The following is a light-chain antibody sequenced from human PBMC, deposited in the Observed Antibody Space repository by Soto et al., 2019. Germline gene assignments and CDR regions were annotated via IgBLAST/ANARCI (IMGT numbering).Light chain of an antibody. CDR3: RSYGVPRPV. V-gene: IGLV2-23*02. J-gene: IGLJ7*01. CDR1: SSDVGSHNL. CDR2: EVS. Sequence: QSALTQPASVSGSPGQSITISCTGTSSDVGSHNLVSWYQQYPCQAPKLMIYEVSKRPLGVSARFSASKSGNTASLTISGLQADDEAAYYCRSYGVPRPVFGGGTHLTVL.